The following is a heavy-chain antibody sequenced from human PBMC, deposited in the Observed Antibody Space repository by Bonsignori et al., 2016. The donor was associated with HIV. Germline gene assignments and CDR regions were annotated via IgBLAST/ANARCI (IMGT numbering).Heavy chain of an antibody. Sequence: RQAPGKGLEWIGYIYYSGGTNYNPSLKTRVTISVDTSKNQFSLKLSSVTAADTAVYYCARSGSHWFGPWGQGTLVTVSS. CDR3: ARSGSHWFGP. CDR2: IYYSGGT. V-gene: IGHV4-59*01. J-gene: IGHJ5*02. D-gene: IGHD1-26*01.